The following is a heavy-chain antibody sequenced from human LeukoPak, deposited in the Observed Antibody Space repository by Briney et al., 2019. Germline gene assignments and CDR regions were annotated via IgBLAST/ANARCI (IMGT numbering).Heavy chain of an antibody. D-gene: IGHD1-26*01. V-gene: IGHV4-34*01. J-gene: IGHJ6*03. CDR2: INHSGST. CDR3: ARVQWELLGVDYYYYMDV. Sequence: SETLSLTCAVYGGSFSGYYWSWIRQPPGKGLEWIGEINHSGSTNYNPSLKSRVTISVDTSKNQFSLKLSSVTAADTAVYYCARVQWELLGVDYYYYMDVWGKGTTVTVSS. CDR1: GGSFSGYY.